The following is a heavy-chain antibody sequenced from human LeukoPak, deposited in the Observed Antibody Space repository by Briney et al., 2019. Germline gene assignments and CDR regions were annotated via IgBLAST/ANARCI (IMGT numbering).Heavy chain of an antibody. V-gene: IGHV4-39*07. Sequence: SETLSLTCTVSGGSISSSSYYWGWIRQPPGKGLEWIGSIYYSGSTYYNPSLKSRVTISVDTSKNQFSLKLSSVTAADTAVYYCARDEALQGSFDYWGQGTLVNVSS. CDR3: ARDEALQGSFDY. CDR1: GGSISSSSYY. CDR2: IYYSGST. J-gene: IGHJ4*02. D-gene: IGHD3-10*01.